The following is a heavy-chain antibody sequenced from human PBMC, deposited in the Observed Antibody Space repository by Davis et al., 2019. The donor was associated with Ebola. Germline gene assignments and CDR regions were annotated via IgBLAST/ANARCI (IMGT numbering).Heavy chain of an antibody. J-gene: IGHJ6*02. Sequence: SETLSLTCTVSGGSISSYYWSWIRQHPGKGLEWIGYIYYSGSTYYNPSLKSRVTISVDTSKNQFSLKLSSVTAADTAVYYCARDGYYYGSGSLGLDVWGQGTTVTVSS. D-gene: IGHD3-10*01. V-gene: IGHV4-59*12. CDR1: GGSISSYY. CDR2: IYYSGST. CDR3: ARDGYYYGSGSLGLDV.